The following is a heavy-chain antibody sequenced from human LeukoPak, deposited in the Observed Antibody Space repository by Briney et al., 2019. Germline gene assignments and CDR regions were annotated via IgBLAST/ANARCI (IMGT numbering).Heavy chain of an antibody. CDR3: ARLKDDILTGPRCYFDY. Sequence: GESLKISCKGSGYSFTSYWIGWVRQMPGKGLEWMGIIYPGDSDTRYSPSFQGQVTISADKSISTAYLQWSSLKASDTAMYYSARLKDDILTGPRCYFDYWGQGTLVTVSS. V-gene: IGHV5-51*01. CDR2: IYPGDSDT. CDR1: GYSFTSYW. J-gene: IGHJ4*02. D-gene: IGHD3-9*01.